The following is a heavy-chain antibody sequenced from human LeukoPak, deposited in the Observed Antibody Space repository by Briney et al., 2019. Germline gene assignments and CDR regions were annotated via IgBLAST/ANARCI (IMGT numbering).Heavy chain of an antibody. V-gene: IGHV3-33*01. CDR1: GFTFSDYG. CDR3: ARDPPRAAWVFDY. CDR2: IWSDGSNK. Sequence: GGSLRLSCAASGFTFSDYGIHWVRQAPGKGLEWVAVIWSDGSNKYYADSVKGRFTISRDNSKNTLYLQMNSLRAEDTAVYYCARDPPRAAWVFDYWGQGTLVSVSS. D-gene: IGHD6-25*01. J-gene: IGHJ4*02.